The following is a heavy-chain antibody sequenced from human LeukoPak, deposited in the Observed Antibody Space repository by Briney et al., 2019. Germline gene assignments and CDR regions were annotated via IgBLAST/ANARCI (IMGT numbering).Heavy chain of an antibody. CDR2: IYPGDSDT. CDR3: ARPAAPAGSPLGESSWFDP. CDR1: GDNFASYR. Sequence: GESLKISCKVFGDNFASYRIGWVRRMPGKGLEWMGFIYPGDSDTRYSPSFQGQVTISADRSISTAYLHWSSLKASDSAMYYCARPAAPAGSPLGESSWFDPWGQGTLATVSS. D-gene: IGHD6-13*01. V-gene: IGHV5-51*01. J-gene: IGHJ5*02.